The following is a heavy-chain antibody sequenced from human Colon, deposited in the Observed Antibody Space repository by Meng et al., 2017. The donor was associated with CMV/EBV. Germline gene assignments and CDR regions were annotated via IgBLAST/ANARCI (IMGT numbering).Heavy chain of an antibody. CDR2: ISGSGGNT. CDR1: GFTFNVYA. V-gene: IGHV3-23*01. J-gene: IGHJ4*02. CDR3: AKVPRVGDPDSDPDD. D-gene: IGHD2-21*02. Sequence: SGFTFNVYAMSWVRQAPGKGLEWVSTISGSGGNTNYADSVKGRFTTSRDNSKNTLYLQMNSLRVDDTGKYYCAKVPRVGDPDSDPDDWGQGTLVTVSS.